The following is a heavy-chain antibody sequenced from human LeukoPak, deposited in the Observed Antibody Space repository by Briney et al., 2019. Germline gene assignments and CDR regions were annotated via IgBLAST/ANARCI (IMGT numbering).Heavy chain of an antibody. D-gene: IGHD4-11*01. CDR3: ARSTERNYYYGMDV. J-gene: IGHJ6*02. CDR2: IYHSGST. Sequence: SETLSLTCAVSGGSISSGGYSWSWIRQPPGKGLEWIGYIYHSGSTYYNPSLKSRVTISVDRSKNQFSLKLSSVTAADTAVYYCARSTERNYYYGMDVWGQGTTVTVSS. CDR1: GGSISSGGYS. V-gene: IGHV4-30-2*01.